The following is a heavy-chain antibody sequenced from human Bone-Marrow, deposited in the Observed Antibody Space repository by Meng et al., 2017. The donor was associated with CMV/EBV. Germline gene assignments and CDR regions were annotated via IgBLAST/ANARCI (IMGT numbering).Heavy chain of an antibody. CDR3: ARGGRDGDLYYFDY. D-gene: IGHD5-24*01. J-gene: IGHJ4*02. CDR1: GFTFSSYA. Sequence: GGSLRLSCAASGFTFSSYAMHWVRQAPGKGLEWVAVISYDGSNKYYADSVKGRFTISRDNSKNTLYLQMNSLRAEDTAVYYCARGGRDGDLYYFDYWGQGTLVTVSS. CDR2: ISYDGSNK. V-gene: IGHV3-30-3*01.